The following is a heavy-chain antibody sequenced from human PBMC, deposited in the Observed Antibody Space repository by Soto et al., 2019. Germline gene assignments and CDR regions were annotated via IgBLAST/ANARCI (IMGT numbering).Heavy chain of an antibody. CDR3: ARSGYYRDYYYGMDV. J-gene: IGHJ6*02. Sequence: QVQLVESGGGVVQPGRSLRLSCAASGFTFSSYGMHWVRQAPGKGLEWVSVIWYDGSNKYYADSVKGRFTISRDNSKNTLYLQMNSLRAEDTAVYYCARSGYYRDYYYGMDVWGQGTTVTVSS. V-gene: IGHV3-33*01. D-gene: IGHD3-3*01. CDR2: IWYDGSNK. CDR1: GFTFSSYG.